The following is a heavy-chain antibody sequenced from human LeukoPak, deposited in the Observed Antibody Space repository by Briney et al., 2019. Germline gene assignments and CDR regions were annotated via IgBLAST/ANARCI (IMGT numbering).Heavy chain of an antibody. V-gene: IGHV4-34*01. J-gene: IGHJ6*03. CDR1: GGFFSGYY. CDR3: AGGRVRGDGGADYYYYMDV. D-gene: IGHD3-10*01. CDR2: MNHSGST. Sequence: SETLSLTCAVYGGFFSGYYWSWIRQPPGKGLEWIGEMNHSGSTNYNPSLKSRVTISVDTSKNQFFLKLSSVTAADTAVYYCAGGRVRGDGGADYYYYMDVWGKGTTVTVSS.